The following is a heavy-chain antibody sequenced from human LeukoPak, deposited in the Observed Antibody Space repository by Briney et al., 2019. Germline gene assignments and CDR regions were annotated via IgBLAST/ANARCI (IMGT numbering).Heavy chain of an antibody. D-gene: IGHD3-10*01. CDR2: ISSNSSYT. CDR1: GVTFSDYC. Sequence: RAGGSLRLSCAASGVTFSDYCMSWIRQAPGKGLEWVSYISSNSSYTNYADSVKGRFTISRDNAKNSLYRQMNSLRAEDTAVYYCARGDYYGSGSYYKFDYWGQGTLVTVSS. CDR3: ARGDYYGSGSYYKFDY. V-gene: IGHV3-11*06. J-gene: IGHJ4*02.